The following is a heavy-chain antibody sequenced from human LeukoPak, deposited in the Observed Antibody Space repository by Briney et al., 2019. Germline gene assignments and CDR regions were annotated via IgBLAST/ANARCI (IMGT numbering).Heavy chain of an antibody. CDR3: ARGSGGYCSGGSCYSGWFDP. V-gene: IGHV1-46*01. Sequence: AASVKVSCKASGYTFTSYGISWVRQAPGEGLEWMGIINPTGGSTSYAQKFQGRVTMTRDTSTSTVYMELSSLRSEDTAVYYCARGSGGYCSGGSCYSGWFDPWGQGTLVTVSS. CDR2: INPTGGST. J-gene: IGHJ5*02. D-gene: IGHD2-15*01. CDR1: GYTFTSYG.